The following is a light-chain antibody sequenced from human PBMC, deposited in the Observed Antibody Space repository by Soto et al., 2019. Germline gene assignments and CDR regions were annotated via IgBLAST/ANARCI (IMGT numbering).Light chain of an antibody. Sequence: QSVLTQSPSASGTPGQRVTISCSGSSANIGSNYVYWYQQFPGTAPRLLIYRADQRPSGVPDRFSGSKSGTSASLAISGPRSEDEAAYYCAAWDDTVNGLVFGGGTKLTVL. J-gene: IGLJ2*01. CDR2: RAD. CDR3: AAWDDTVNGLV. CDR1: SANIGSNY. V-gene: IGLV1-47*01.